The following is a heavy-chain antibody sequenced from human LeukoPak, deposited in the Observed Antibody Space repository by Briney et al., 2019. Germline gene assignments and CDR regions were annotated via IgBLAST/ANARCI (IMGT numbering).Heavy chain of an antibody. Sequence: SETLSLTCTVSGGSISSYYWSWIRQPPGKGLEWIGYIYYSGSTNYNPSLKSRVTISVDTSKNQFSLKLSSVTAADAAVYYCARDYYGSGSYYKWWFDPWGQGTLVTVSS. CDR1: GGSISSYY. V-gene: IGHV4-59*01. D-gene: IGHD3-10*01. J-gene: IGHJ5*02. CDR2: IYYSGST. CDR3: ARDYYGSGSYYKWWFDP.